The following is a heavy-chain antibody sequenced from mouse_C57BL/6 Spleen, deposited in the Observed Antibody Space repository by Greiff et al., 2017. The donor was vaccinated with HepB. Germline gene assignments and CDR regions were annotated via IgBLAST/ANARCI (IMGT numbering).Heavy chain of an antibody. Sequence: SGAELVRPGASVTLSCKASGYTFTDYEMHWVKQTPVHGLEWIGAIDPETGGTAYNQKFKGKAILTADKSSSTAYMELRSLTSEDSAVYYCTRYDYDYDDYWGQGTTLTVSS. V-gene: IGHV1-15*01. D-gene: IGHD2-4*01. CDR1: GYTFTDYE. J-gene: IGHJ2*01. CDR2: IDPETGGT. CDR3: TRYDYDYDDY.